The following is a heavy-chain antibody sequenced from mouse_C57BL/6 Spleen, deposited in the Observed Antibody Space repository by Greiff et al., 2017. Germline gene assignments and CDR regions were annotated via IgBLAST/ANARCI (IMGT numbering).Heavy chain of an antibody. CDR1: GYTFTDYY. V-gene: IGHV1-19*01. Sequence: EVQLVESGPVLVKPGASVKMSCKASGYTFTDYYMNWVKQSHGKSLEWIGVINPYNGGTSYNQKFKGKATLTVDKSSSTAYMELNSLTSEDSAVYYCARDYGSSHFDYWGQGTTLTVSS. D-gene: IGHD1-1*01. CDR2: INPYNGGT. J-gene: IGHJ2*01. CDR3: ARDYGSSHFDY.